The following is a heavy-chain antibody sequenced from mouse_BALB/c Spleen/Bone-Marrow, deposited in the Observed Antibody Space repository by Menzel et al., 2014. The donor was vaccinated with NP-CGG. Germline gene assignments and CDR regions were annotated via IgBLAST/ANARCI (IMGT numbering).Heavy chain of an antibody. J-gene: IGHJ4*01. CDR3: ARGGGMDY. V-gene: IGHV1S56*01. Sequence: QVQLKESGPELVKPGASVKMSCKASGYTFXSYYIHWVKQRPGQGLEWIGWIYPGDGSTKYNEKFKGKTTLTADKSSSTAYMLLSSLTSEDSAIYFCARGGGMDYWGQGTSVTVSS. CDR2: IYPGDGST. CDR1: GYTFXSYY.